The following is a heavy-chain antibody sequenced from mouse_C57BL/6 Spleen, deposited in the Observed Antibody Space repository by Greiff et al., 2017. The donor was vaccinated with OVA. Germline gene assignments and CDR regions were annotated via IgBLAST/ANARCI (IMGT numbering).Heavy chain of an antibody. CDR1: GFSLSTFGMG. D-gene: IGHD1-1*02. Sequence: QVPLKEPGPGLLQPSPSLSLSCSSSGFSLSTFGMGVGWLRQPSGMGLEWLAHTCWDDDKYYNPALKRRLTISKNTSKNQVCLKIANVDTADTATYYWARDYYDYGYFDVWGAGTTVTVSS. CDR2: TCWDDDK. J-gene: IGHJ1*01. V-gene: IGHV8-8*01. CDR3: ARDYYDYGYFDV.